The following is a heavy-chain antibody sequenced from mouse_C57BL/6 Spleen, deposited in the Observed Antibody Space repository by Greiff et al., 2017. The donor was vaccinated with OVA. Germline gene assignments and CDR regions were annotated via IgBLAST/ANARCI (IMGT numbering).Heavy chain of an antibody. J-gene: IGHJ2*01. D-gene: IGHD3-2*02. CDR2: ISYSGST. Sequence: EVQGVESGPGMVKPSQSLSLTCTVTGYSITSGYDWHWIRHFPGNKLEWMGYISYSGSTNYNPSLKSRISITHDTSKNHFFLKLNSVTTEDTATYYCARGDSSGYFDYWGQGTTLTVSS. V-gene: IGHV3-1*01. CDR3: ARGDSSGYFDY. CDR1: GYSITSGYD.